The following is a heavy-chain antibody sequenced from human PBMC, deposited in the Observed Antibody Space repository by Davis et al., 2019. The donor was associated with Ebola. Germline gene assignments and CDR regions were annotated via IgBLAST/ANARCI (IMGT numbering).Heavy chain of an antibody. V-gene: IGHV4-34*01. Sequence: SETLSLTCAVYGGSISGSYWSWIRHLPGKVLDCIGDINHIGSTNYNPSLKSRLTISVDTPKNQFSLKLSSVTGADTAVYYCARDTGITIFGVAIDYWGQGTLVTVSS. CDR1: GGSISGSY. CDR3: ARDTGITIFGVAIDY. D-gene: IGHD3-3*01. CDR2: INHIGST. J-gene: IGHJ4*02.